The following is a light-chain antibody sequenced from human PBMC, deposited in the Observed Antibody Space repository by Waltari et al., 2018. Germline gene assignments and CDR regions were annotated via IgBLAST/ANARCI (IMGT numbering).Light chain of an antibody. J-gene: IGKJ4*01. V-gene: IGKV1-39*01. CDR2: AAS. Sequence: DIQMTQSPSSLSASVGDRVTITCRASQSISSYLNWYQKKPGKAPKLLIYAASGLQSGVPSRFSGSGSGSDFTLTISSLQPEDFAAYYCLHLNNFPLSFGGGTKVELK. CDR1: QSISSY. CDR3: LHLNNFPLS.